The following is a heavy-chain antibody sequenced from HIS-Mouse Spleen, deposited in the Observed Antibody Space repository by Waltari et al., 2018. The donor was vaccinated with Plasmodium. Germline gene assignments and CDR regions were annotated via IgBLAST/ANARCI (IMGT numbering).Heavy chain of an antibody. Sequence: QVQLQQWGAGLLKPSETLSLTCAVYGGSFSGYYWRWIRQPPGKGLEWIGEINHSGSTNYNPSLKSRVTRSVDTSKNQFSLKLSSVTAADTAVYYCARGLRGHYWYFDLWGRGTLVTVSS. J-gene: IGHJ2*01. V-gene: IGHV4-34*01. CDR1: GGSFSGYY. CDR3: ARGLRGHYWYFDL. D-gene: IGHD3-10*01. CDR2: INHSGST.